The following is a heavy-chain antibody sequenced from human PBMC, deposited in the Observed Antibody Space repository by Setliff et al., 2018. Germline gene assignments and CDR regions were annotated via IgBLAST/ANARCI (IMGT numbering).Heavy chain of an antibody. Sequence: ASVKVSCKASGYTFTSYYMHWVRQVPGQGLEWMGVINPSGGSTTYAQRFQGRVTMTRDTSTSTVYMYLSSLRSEDTAVYYCARESTAKNFWGEYSDYWGQGTLVTVSS. CDR1: GYTFTSYY. D-gene: IGHD3-3*01. V-gene: IGHV1-46*01. CDR2: INPSGGST. J-gene: IGHJ4*02. CDR3: ARESTAKNFWGEYSDY.